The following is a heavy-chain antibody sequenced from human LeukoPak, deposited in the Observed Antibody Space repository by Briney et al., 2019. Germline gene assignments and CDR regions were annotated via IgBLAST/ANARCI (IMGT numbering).Heavy chain of an antibody. J-gene: IGHJ2*01. CDR3: ARDSYYYDSSGYPYWYFDL. V-gene: IGHV4-4*07. CDR1: GGSISSYY. Sequence: SETLSLTCTASGGSISSYYWSWIRQPAGKGLEWIGRIYTSGSTNYNPSLKSRVTISVDKSKNQFSLKLSSVTAADTAVYYCARDSYYYDSSGYPYWYFDLWGRGTLVTVSS. D-gene: IGHD3-22*01. CDR2: IYTSGST.